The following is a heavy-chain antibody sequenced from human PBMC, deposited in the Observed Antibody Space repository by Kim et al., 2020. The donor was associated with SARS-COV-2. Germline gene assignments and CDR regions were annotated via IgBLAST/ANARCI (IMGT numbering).Heavy chain of an antibody. J-gene: IGHJ6*01. V-gene: IGHV5-51*01. CDR2: IYPGDSDT. Sequence: GESLKISCKGSGYSFTSYWIGWVRQMPGKGLEWMGIIYPGDSDTRYSPSFQGQVTISADKSISTAYLQWSSLKASDTAMYYCARHTYYYGSGSYYTGGMDVWGVGTTVTVSS. CDR1: GYSFTSYW. CDR3: ARHTYYYGSGSYYTGGMDV. D-gene: IGHD3-10*01.